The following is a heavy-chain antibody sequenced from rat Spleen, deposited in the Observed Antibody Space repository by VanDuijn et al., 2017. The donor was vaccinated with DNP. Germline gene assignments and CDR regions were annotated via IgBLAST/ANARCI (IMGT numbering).Heavy chain of an antibody. CDR3: ATEALDY. CDR1: GHSITNNYR. Sequence: VQLQESGPGLVKPSQSLSLTCSVTGHSITNNYRWNWIRKFPGNNLEWMGDINSAGSTNLHPSLKSHISIHRDNTKNPFFLPVNSVTTEDTATYYCATEALDYWGQGVMVTVSS. CDR2: INSAGST. V-gene: IGHV3-3*01. J-gene: IGHJ2*01.